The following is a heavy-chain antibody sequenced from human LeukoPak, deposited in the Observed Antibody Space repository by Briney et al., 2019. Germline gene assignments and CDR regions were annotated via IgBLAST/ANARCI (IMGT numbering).Heavy chain of an antibody. Sequence: GGSLRLSCAASGFNLSSYEMHWVRQAPGKGLVWVSRMNADGSRTGYADSVKGRFTFSTDNARNTMYLQMNSLRAEDTAVYYCARELPREVTLDYWGQGTLVTVSS. CDR1: GFNLSSYE. D-gene: IGHD2-21*02. V-gene: IGHV3-74*01. J-gene: IGHJ4*02. CDR3: ARELPREVTLDY. CDR2: MNADGSRT.